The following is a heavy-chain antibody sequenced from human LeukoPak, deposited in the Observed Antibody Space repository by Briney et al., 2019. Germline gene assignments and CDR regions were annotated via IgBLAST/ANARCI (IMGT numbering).Heavy chain of an antibody. D-gene: IGHD2-21*02. V-gene: IGHV3-21*01. CDR1: GFTFSSYS. CDR3: ARDGGYCGGDCYDFDY. CDR2: ITSSSSYI. J-gene: IGHJ4*02. Sequence: PGGSLRLSCAGSGFTFSSYSMNWVRQAPGKGLEWVSSITSSSSYIYYADSVKGRFTISRDNAKKSVYLQMNSLRAEDTAVYYCARDGGYCGGDCYDFDYWGQGSLVSVSS.